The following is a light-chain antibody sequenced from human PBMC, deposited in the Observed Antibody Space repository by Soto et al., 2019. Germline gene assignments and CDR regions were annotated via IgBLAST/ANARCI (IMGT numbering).Light chain of an antibody. CDR3: QQYDQWWT. J-gene: IGKJ1*01. Sequence: EIVMTPSPATLSVSPGEGATFSCRASQSINTKIAWYQLKPGQAPRFLIYDASIRATGIPARFSGSGSGTEFSLTINSLQSEDFGVYFCQQYDQWWTFGQGTKVDIK. CDR2: DAS. CDR1: QSINTK. V-gene: IGKV3-15*01.